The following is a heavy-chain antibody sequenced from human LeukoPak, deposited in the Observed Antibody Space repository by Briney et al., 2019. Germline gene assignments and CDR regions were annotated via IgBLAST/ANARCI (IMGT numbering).Heavy chain of an antibody. CDR2: VSSNGGRT. CDR1: GFTFSTYG. V-gene: IGHV3-64*01. CDR3: ARDLRSGAYYYFYMDV. D-gene: IGHD3-3*01. J-gene: IGHJ6*03. Sequence: GGSLRLSCETSGFTFSTYGMHWVRQAPGKGLEYVAAVSSNGGRTYYANSVKGRFSISRDNSRNTVYLQMGSLRAEDTAVYHCARDLRSGAYYYFYMDVWGNGTTVIVSS.